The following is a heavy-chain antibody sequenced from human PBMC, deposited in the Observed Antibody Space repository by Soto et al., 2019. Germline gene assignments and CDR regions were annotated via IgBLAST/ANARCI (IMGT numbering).Heavy chain of an antibody. V-gene: IGHV4-31*03. CDR1: GDSLRRGFHH. CDR3: ARGTVYYCPNDKCGFFFDH. CDR2: IDTNGDT. Sequence: QVQLQESGSGLLKPSQTLSLDCSVSGDSLRRGFHHWSWIRQTPGKGLQLIGYIDTNGDTHYDPSLRNRLNMSIVTTESRFSLKVTSVTAADTAVYYCARGTVYYCPNDKCGFFFDHWGQGDLVTVTS. D-gene: IGHD2-8*01. J-gene: IGHJ4*02.